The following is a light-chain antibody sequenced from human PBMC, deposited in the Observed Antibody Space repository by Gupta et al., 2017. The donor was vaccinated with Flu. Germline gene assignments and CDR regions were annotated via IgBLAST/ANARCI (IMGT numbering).Light chain of an antibody. Sequence: QSVLTQPPSVSAAPGQKVTISCSGSSSNIANNYVSWYYQLPGAAPKLLIFENNRRPSGSPDRFSGSKSGTSATLGITGLQTGDEADYYCGTWDDSRSAVVFGGGTKLTVL. V-gene: IGLV1-51*02. CDR3: GTWDDSRSAVV. J-gene: IGLJ2*01. CDR2: ENN. CDR1: SSNIANNY.